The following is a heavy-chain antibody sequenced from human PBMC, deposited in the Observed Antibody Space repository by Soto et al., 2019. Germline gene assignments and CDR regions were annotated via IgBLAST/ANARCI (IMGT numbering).Heavy chain of an antibody. CDR2: ISSSSSTI. Sequence: EVQLVGSGGGLVQPGGSLRLSCAASGFTFSSYSMNWVRQAPGKGLEWVSYISSSSSTIYYADSVKGRFTISRDNAKNSLYLQMNSLRAEDTAVYYCARVREECSSTSCYLMAFDIWGQGTMVTVSS. V-gene: IGHV3-48*01. CDR3: ARVREECSSTSCYLMAFDI. CDR1: GFTFSSYS. D-gene: IGHD2-2*01. J-gene: IGHJ3*02.